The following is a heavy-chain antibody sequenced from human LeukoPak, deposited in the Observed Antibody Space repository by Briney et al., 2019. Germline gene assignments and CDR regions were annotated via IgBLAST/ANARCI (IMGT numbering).Heavy chain of an antibody. Sequence: ASVKVSCKASGGTFSSYAISWVRQAPGQGLEWMGRITPIFGTANYAQKFQGRVTITTDESTSTAYMELSSLRSEDTAVYYCARAGSGSYYIFDYWGQGTLVTVSS. V-gene: IGHV1-69*05. CDR1: GGTFSSYA. J-gene: IGHJ4*02. D-gene: IGHD3-10*01. CDR2: ITPIFGTA. CDR3: ARAGSGSYYIFDY.